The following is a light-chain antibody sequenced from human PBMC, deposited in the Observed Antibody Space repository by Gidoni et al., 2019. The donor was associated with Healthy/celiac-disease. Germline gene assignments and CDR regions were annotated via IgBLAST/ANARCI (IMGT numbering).Light chain of an antibody. CDR3: QSFDISLSASV. CDR1: RSNIGAGYD. J-gene: IGLJ3*02. CDR2: GNS. V-gene: IGLV1-40*01. Sequence: SVLTQPPSVSGAPGQRVTISCTGSRSNIGAGYDVHWYQQLPGTAPKLLIYGNSNRPSGVPDRFSGSKSGTSASLAITGLQAEDEADYYCQSFDISLSASVFGGGTKLTVL.